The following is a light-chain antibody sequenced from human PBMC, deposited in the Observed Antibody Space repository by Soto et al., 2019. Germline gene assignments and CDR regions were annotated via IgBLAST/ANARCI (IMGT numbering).Light chain of an antibody. Sequence: QSVLTQPASVSGSPGQSITISCTGTSTDVGRYNYVSWYQQHPGKAPKLMIYDVANRPSGVSNRFSGSKSGITASLTISGLQAEDEADYYCSSYTTSRTYVFGTGTMVTVL. CDR2: DVA. CDR1: STDVGRYNY. J-gene: IGLJ1*01. CDR3: SSYTTSRTYV. V-gene: IGLV2-14*01.